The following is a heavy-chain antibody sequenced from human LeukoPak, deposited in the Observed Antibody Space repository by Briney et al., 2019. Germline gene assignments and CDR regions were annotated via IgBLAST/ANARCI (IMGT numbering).Heavy chain of an antibody. J-gene: IGHJ3*02. CDR3: ARHSAGIAARDNAFDI. V-gene: IGHV4-4*09. CDR2: TYTSGST. CDR1: GGSISSYY. D-gene: IGHD6-6*01. Sequence: SETLSLTCTVSGGSISSYYWSWIRQPPGKGLEWIGYTYTSGSTNYNPSLKSRVTISVDTSKNQFSLKLSSVTAADTAVYYCARHSAGIAARDNAFDIWGQGTMVTVSS.